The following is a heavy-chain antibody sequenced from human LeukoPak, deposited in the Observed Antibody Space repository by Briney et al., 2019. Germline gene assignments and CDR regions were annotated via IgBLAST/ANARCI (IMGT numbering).Heavy chain of an antibody. V-gene: IGHV3-9*03. CDR2: ISWNSATI. D-gene: IGHD2-2*01. CDR1: GFTFDDYA. CDR3: AKGYCSTTSCYPFDY. Sequence: PGRSLRLSXAASGFTFDDYAIHWVRQAPGKGLEWVSGISWNSATIGYADSAKGRFTISRDNAKNSLYLEMNSLRAEDMALYYCAKGYCSTTSCYPFDYWGQGTLVTVSS. J-gene: IGHJ4*02.